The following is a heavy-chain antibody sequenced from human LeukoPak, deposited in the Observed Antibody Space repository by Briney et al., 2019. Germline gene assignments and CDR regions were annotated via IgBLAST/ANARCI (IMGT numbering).Heavy chain of an antibody. J-gene: IGHJ6*02. CDR3: ASDGAYAMAV. CDR2: INNDATRT. Sequence: GGPLRLSCAASGSAFSRSWIHWVRQAPGKGLVWVSHINNDATRTTYADSVRGRFTISRDNAKNTVSLQMNGLRAEDTAVYYCASDGAYAMAVWGQGTTVTVSS. CDR1: GSAFSRSW. V-gene: IGHV3-74*01. D-gene: IGHD1-26*01.